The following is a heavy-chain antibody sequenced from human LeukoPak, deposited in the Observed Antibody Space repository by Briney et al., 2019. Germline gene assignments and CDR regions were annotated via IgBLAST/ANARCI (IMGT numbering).Heavy chain of an antibody. CDR1: GGTLSSYA. V-gene: IGHV1-69*01. Sequence: SVKVSCKASGGTLSSYAISWVRQAPGQGLEWMGGIIPIFGTANYAQKFQGRVTITADESTSTAYMELSSLRSEDTAVYYCASLEIAVADPYYFDYWGQGTLVTVSS. D-gene: IGHD6-19*01. CDR3: ASLEIAVADPYYFDY. J-gene: IGHJ4*02. CDR2: IIPIFGTA.